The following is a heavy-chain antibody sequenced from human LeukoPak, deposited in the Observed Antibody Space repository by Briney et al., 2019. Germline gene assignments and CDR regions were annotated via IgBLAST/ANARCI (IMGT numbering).Heavy chain of an antibody. CDR3: ARILDSAWGELGY. CDR1: GFSFSSYG. J-gene: IGHJ4*02. CDR2: IRSDGSNK. Sequence: GGSLRLSCAGSGFSFSSYGMHWVRQAPGKGLEGMAFIRSDGSNKYYAASVKGRFTISRENSKNTLYLQMNSLRAEDTAVYYCARILDSAWGELGYWGQGTLVTVSS. D-gene: IGHD6-19*01. V-gene: IGHV3-30*02.